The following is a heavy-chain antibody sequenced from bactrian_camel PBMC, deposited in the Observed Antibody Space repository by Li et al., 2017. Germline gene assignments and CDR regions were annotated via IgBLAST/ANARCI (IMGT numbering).Heavy chain of an antibody. CDR3: VKPNPDARGGFDH. V-gene: IGHV3S40*01. Sequence: VQLVESGGGSVQAGGSLRLSCALSGYPYSSICMGWFRQGPGKGLEWVSDIHKSGGSTAYADFVKGRFTISRDNAKNTVYLLMNSLKPEDTAVYYCVKPNPDARGGFDHWGQGTQVTVS. CDR1: GYPYSSIC. J-gene: IGHJ4*01. D-gene: IGHD1*01. CDR2: IHKSGGST.